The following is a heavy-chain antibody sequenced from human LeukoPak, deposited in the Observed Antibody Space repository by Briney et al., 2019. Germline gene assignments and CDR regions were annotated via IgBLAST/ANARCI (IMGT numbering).Heavy chain of an antibody. Sequence: SETLSLTCTVSGGSISSGSYCWSWIRQPAGKGLEWIGHIYRSGSTNYNPSLKSRVTISVDTSKNQFSLKLSSVTAADTAVYYCARRLGSRALGELSFVFSWFAFDIWGQGTMVTVSS. D-gene: IGHD3-16*02. CDR3: ARRLGSRALGELSFVFSWFAFDI. CDR2: IYRSGST. V-gene: IGHV4-61*09. J-gene: IGHJ3*02. CDR1: GGSISSGSYC.